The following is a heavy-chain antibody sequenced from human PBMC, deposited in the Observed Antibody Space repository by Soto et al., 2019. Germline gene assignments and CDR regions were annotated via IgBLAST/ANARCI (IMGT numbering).Heavy chain of an antibody. J-gene: IGHJ4*02. CDR2: ISAYNGNT. V-gene: IGHV1-18*01. CDR1: GYTFTSYG. D-gene: IGHD2-2*02. Sequence: ASVTVSCKASGYTFTSYGISWVRQAPGQGLEWMGWISAYNGNTNYAQKLQGRVTMTTDTSTSTAYMELRSLRSDDTAVYYCASFNDRSEPAAILYWGQGTLVTVSS. CDR3: ASFNDRSEPAAILY.